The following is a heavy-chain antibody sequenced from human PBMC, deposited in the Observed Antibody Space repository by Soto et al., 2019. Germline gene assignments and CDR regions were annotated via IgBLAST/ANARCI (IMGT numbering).Heavy chain of an antibody. CDR1: GFTFSSYS. CDR2: ISSSSSYI. CDR3: ARDVAVAGYIDY. V-gene: IGHV3-21*01. Sequence: PGGSLRLSCAASGFTFSSYSMNWVRQAPGKGLEWVSSISSSSSYIYYADSVKGRFTISRDNAKNSLYLQMNSLRAEDTAVYYWARDVAVAGYIDYWGQGTLVTVSS. J-gene: IGHJ4*02. D-gene: IGHD6-19*01.